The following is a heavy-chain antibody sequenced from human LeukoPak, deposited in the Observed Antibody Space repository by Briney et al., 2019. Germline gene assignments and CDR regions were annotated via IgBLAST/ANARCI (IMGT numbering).Heavy chain of an antibody. V-gene: IGHV3-21*01. J-gene: IGHJ6*02. CDR1: GFTFSSYS. Sequence: GGSLRLSCAASGFTFSSYSMNWVRQAPGKGLEWVSSISSSSSYIYYADSVKGRFTISRDNAKNSLYLQMNSLRAEDTAVYYCARVGQQESYYYYGMDVRGQGTTVTVSS. CDR2: ISSSSSYI. D-gene: IGHD2-2*01. CDR3: ARVGQQESYYYYGMDV.